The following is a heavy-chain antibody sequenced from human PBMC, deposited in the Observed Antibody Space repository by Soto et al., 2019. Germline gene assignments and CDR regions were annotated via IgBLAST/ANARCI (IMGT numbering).Heavy chain of an antibody. CDR1: GFKFSSYS. J-gene: IGHJ4*02. Sequence: EVQLVESGGALVQPGGSLRLSCAASGFKFSSYSMNWVRQAPGKGLEWSAYITSDTKTIKYGDSVKGRFTISRDNAKNSVYLQLNSLSDEDTAVYYCARSVEGHFDYWGQGTVVTVSS. V-gene: IGHV3-48*02. CDR3: ARSVEGHFDY. CDR2: ITSDTKTI. D-gene: IGHD6-19*01.